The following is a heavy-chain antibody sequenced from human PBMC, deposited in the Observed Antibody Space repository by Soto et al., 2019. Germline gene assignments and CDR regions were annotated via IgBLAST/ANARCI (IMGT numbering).Heavy chain of an antibody. CDR1: GLTFSTYA. J-gene: IGHJ4*02. V-gene: IGHV3-23*01. CDR3: ARDGVDYGDTRGFDY. Sequence: GSLRLSCAASGLTFSTYAISWVHQAPGKGLEWVVGISASGDNSYYADSVKGRFTISRDNSKGILYLQMNNLRAEDTAVYYCARDGVDYGDTRGFDYWGQGTLVTVYS. CDR2: ISASGDNS. D-gene: IGHD4-17*01.